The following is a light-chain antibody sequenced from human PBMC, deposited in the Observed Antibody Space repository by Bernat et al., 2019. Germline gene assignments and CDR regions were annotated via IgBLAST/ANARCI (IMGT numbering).Light chain of an antibody. Sequence: DIQMTQSPSSLSASVGDRVTITCRASQSISSYLNWYQQKPGKAPKLLIYAASSLQSGVPSRFRGSGSGTDFTLTIISLQPEDFATYYCQQSYSTLMYTFGQGTKLEIK. CDR1: QSISSY. CDR2: AAS. V-gene: IGKV1-39*01. CDR3: QQSYSTLMYT. J-gene: IGKJ2*01.